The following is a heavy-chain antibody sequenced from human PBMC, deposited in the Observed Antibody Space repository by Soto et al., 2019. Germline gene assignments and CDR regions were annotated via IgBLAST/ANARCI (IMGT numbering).Heavy chain of an antibody. CDR3: ARVHYGSGGYETGYYYYGMDV. CDR1: GGTSSSYA. Sequence: SVKVSCKASGGTSSSYAISWVRQAPGQGLEWMGGIIPIFGTANYAQKFQGRVTITADESTSTAYMELSSLRSEDTAVYYCARVHYGSGGYETGYYYYGMDVWGQGTTVTVSS. D-gene: IGHD3-10*01. CDR2: IIPIFGTA. V-gene: IGHV1-69*13. J-gene: IGHJ6*02.